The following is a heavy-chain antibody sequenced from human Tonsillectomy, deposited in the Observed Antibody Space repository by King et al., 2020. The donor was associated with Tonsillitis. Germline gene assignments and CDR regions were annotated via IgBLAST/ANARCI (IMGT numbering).Heavy chain of an antibody. CDR2: IWNNGWSR. Sequence: HVQLVESGGGVVQRGGSRRLSCAASGFSFSDHGVQWVRQAPGKGLEWVAIIWNNGWSRYYADSVKGRFTISRDNSQNTLYLQMNSLRAEDTAVYYCARVSGYYYDRGGSDYWGQGTLVTVSS. D-gene: IGHD3-22*01. J-gene: IGHJ4*02. CDR1: GFSFSDHG. CDR3: ARVSGYYYDRGGSDY. V-gene: IGHV3-33*01.